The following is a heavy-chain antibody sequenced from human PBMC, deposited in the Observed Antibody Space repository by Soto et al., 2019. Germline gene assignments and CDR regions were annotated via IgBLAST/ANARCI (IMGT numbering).Heavy chain of an antibody. J-gene: IGHJ4*02. D-gene: IGHD2-15*01. CDR1: GGSISSSSYY. Sequence: PWETLSLTCTVSGGSISSSSYYWGWIRQPPGKGLEWIGSIYYSGSTYYNPSLKSRVTISVDTSKNQFSLKLSSVTAADTAVYYCVGGIVVTANVDYWGQGTLVTVSS. V-gene: IGHV4-39*01. CDR3: VGGIVVTANVDY. CDR2: IYYSGST.